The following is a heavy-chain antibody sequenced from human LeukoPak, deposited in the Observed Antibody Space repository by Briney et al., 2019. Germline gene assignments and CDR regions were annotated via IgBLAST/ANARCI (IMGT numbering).Heavy chain of an antibody. CDR3: AKDSGSYLYYFDY. CDR2: ISYDGSNK. V-gene: IGHV3-30*18. D-gene: IGHD1-26*01. CDR1: GFTFSSYG. J-gene: IGHJ4*02. Sequence: GGSLRLSCAASGFTFSSYGMHWVRQAPGKGLEWVAVISYDGSNKYYADSVKGRFTISRDNSKNTLYLQMNSLRAEDMAVYYCAKDSGSYLYYFDYWGQGTLVTVSS.